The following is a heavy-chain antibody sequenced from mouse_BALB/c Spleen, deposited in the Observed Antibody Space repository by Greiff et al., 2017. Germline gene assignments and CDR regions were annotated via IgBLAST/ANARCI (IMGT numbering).Heavy chain of an antibody. V-gene: IGHV5-12-1*01. Sequence: EVQRVESGGGLVKPGGSLKLSCAASGFAFSSYDMSWVRQTPEKRLEWVAYISSGGGSTYYPDTVKGRFTISRDNAKNTLYLQMSSLKSEDTAMYYCARHGGYSSSYAMDYWGQGTSVTVSS. D-gene: IGHD2-3*01. CDR2: ISSGGGST. CDR3: ARHGGYSSSYAMDY. CDR1: GFAFSSYD. J-gene: IGHJ4*01.